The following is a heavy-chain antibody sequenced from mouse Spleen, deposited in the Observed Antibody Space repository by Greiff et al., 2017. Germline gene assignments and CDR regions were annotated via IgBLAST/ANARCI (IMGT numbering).Heavy chain of an antibody. CDR1: GYTFTSSW. D-gene: IGHD2-1*01. CDR3: ARRGDFGYDGIFDV. CDR2: IHPNSGNT. Sequence: QVQLQQSGSVLVRPGASVKLSCKASGYTFTSSWMHWAKQRPGQGLEWIGEIHPNSGNTNYNEKFKGKATFTADTSSNTAYMQLSSLTTEDSAIYYCARRGDFGYDGIFDVWGAGTTVTVSS. J-gene: IGHJ1*01. V-gene: IGHV1S130*01.